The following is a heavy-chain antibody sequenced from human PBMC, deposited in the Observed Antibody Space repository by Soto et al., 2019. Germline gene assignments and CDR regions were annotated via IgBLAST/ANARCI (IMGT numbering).Heavy chain of an antibody. Sequence: ASVKVSCKASGYTFTSYDINWVRQATGQGLEWMGWMNPNSGNTGYAQKFQGRVTMTRSTSISTAYMELSSLRSEDTAVYYCAVVVVPAGHHYYYYYMDVWGKGTTVTVSS. V-gene: IGHV1-8*01. D-gene: IGHD2-2*01. CDR3: AVVVVPAGHHYYYYYMDV. J-gene: IGHJ6*03. CDR2: MNPNSGNT. CDR1: GYTFTSYD.